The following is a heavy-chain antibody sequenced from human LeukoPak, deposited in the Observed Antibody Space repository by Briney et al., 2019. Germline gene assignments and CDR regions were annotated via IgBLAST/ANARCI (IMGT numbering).Heavy chain of an antibody. D-gene: IGHD2-15*01. CDR1: GFTFSSYG. Sequence: PGGSLRLSCAASGFTFSSYGMHWVRQAPGKGLEWVAVISYDGSNKYYADSVKGRFTISRDNSKNTLYLQMNSLRAEDTAVYYCAKSRIQLALAVYWGQGTLVTVSS. CDR3: AKSRIQLALAVY. V-gene: IGHV3-30*18. J-gene: IGHJ4*02. CDR2: ISYDGSNK.